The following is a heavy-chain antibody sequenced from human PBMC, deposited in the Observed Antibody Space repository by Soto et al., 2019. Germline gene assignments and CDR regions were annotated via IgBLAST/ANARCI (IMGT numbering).Heavy chain of an antibody. D-gene: IGHD2-2*02. CDR1: GFTFSSYG. V-gene: IGHV3-30*18. CDR2: ISYDGSNK. CDR3: AKSGGDDIVLVPAALHFDY. Sequence: GGSLRLSCAASGFTFSSYGMHWVRQAPGKGLEWVAVISYDGSNKYYADSVKGRFAISRDNSKNTLYLQMNSLRAEDTAVYYCAKSGGDDIVLVPAALHFDYWGQGTLVTVS. J-gene: IGHJ4*02.